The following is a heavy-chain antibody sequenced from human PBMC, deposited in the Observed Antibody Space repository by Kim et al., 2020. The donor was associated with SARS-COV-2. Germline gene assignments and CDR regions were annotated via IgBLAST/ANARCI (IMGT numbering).Heavy chain of an antibody. V-gene: IGHV3-30*07. J-gene: IGHJ6*02. D-gene: IGHD6-19*01. CDR3: ARDLHSSGWFYYYYYGMDV. Sequence: GRFTISRDNSKNTRYLQMNSLRAEDTAVYYCARDLHSSGWFYYYYYGMDVWGQGTTVTVSS.